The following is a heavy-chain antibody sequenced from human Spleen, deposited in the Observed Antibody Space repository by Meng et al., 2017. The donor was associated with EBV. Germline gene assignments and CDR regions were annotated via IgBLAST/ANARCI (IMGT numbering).Heavy chain of an antibody. D-gene: IGHD3-10*01. CDR2: IYYSGST. Sequence: HLRLQRPGPGRVNPSEALSLPWTVSGGSISSSNYFWGWIRQPPGKGLEWIGSIYYSGSTYYNPSLKSRVTISVDTSKNQFSLKLSSVTAADTAVYYCARDFRPGSAEFPGGYWGQGTLVTVSS. CDR1: GGSISSSNYF. CDR3: ARDFRPGSAEFPGGY. J-gene: IGHJ4*02. V-gene: IGHV4-39*07.